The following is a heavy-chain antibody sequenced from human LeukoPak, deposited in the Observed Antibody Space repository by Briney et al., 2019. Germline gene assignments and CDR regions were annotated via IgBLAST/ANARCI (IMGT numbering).Heavy chain of an antibody. Sequence: PSETLSLTCTVSGGSISSSSYYWGWIRQPPGKGLEWIGGIYYSGSTYYNPSLKSRVTISVDTSKNQFSLKLSSVTAADTAVYYCARRGPYYYGSGSPFDYWGQGTLVTVSS. D-gene: IGHD3-10*01. V-gene: IGHV4-39*01. CDR1: GGSISSSSYY. CDR2: IYYSGST. J-gene: IGHJ4*02. CDR3: ARRGPYYYGSGSPFDY.